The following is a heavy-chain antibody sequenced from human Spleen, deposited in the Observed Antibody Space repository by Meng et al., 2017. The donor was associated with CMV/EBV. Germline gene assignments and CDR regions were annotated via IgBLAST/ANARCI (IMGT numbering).Heavy chain of an antibody. CDR3: ARGLLIRVRDSSGYYYGPRYYYGMDV. J-gene: IGHJ6*02. V-gene: IGHV4-4*02. D-gene: IGHD3-22*01. Sequence: SETLSLTCAVSGGSFSNNNWWSWVRQPPGEGLEWIGELHHTGTTTYNPSLKSRVAISLDESKNVFSLKLSSVTAADTAVYYCARGLLIRVRDSSGYYYGPRYYYGMDVWGQGTTVTVSS. CDR1: GGSFSNNNW. CDR2: LHHTGTT.